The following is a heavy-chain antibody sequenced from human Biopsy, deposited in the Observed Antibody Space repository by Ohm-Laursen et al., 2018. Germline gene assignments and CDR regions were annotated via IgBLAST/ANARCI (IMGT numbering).Heavy chain of an antibody. Sequence: AAPVKVSCNASGYSFTKYYINWVRQAPGQGLEWMGIINPTGGTTSYAEKFQGRVTLTRDTSTGTVYLELNSLIYEDTALYYCARDETGSSVFGPYYYGMDVWGQGTTVTVSS. CDR3: ARDETGSSVFGPYYYGMDV. D-gene: IGHD3-9*01. V-gene: IGHV1-46*01. CDR2: INPTGGTT. J-gene: IGHJ6*02. CDR1: GYSFTKYY.